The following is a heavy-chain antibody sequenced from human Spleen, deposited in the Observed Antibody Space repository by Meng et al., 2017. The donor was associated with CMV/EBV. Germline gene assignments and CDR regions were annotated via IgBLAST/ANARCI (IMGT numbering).Heavy chain of an antibody. CDR3: TTTTNYDFWSGS. Sequence: GESLKISCTASGFTFGDYAMSWVRQAPGKGLEWVGLIRSKAYGGTTEYAASVKGRFTISRDDSKSIAYLQMNSLKTVDTAVYYCTTTTNYDFWSGSWGQGTLVTVSS. D-gene: IGHD3-3*01. J-gene: IGHJ5*02. CDR1: GFTFGDYA. V-gene: IGHV3-49*04. CDR2: IRSKAYGGTT.